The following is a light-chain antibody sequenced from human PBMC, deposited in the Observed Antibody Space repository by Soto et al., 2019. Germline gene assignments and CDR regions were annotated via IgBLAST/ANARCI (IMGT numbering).Light chain of an antibody. CDR3: SSFTSTSTRL. CDR1: SSDIGSYDY. Sequence: QSALTQPASVSGPPGQSPTISCTGTSSDIGSYDYVSWYQQHPGKAPNLIIYEVTDRPSGGSNRFSGSKSGNTASLTISCLQAEDEADYYCSSFTSTSTRLFGSGTKVTVL. V-gene: IGLV2-14*01. J-gene: IGLJ1*01. CDR2: EVT.